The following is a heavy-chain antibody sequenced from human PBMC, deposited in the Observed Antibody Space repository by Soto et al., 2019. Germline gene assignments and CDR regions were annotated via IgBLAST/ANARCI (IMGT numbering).Heavy chain of an antibody. CDR1: GGSISNYY. CDR2: IYYSGNT. J-gene: IGHJ3*02. D-gene: IGHD3-10*01. Sequence: SETLSITCTVSGGSISNYYWSWIRQPPGKGLEWIGDIYYSGNTNYRPSLKSRVTMSVDTSKNQFSLKLRSVTAADTAVYYCARVRQGTAGAFDIWGQGTMVTVSS. V-gene: IGHV4-59*01. CDR3: ARVRQGTAGAFDI.